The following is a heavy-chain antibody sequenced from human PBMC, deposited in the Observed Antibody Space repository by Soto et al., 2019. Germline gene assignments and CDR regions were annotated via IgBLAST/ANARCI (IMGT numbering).Heavy chain of an antibody. J-gene: IGHJ3*02. CDR1: GFTFSIYG. V-gene: IGHV3-23*01. CDR3: ANCSGGSCYNAFDM. D-gene: IGHD2-15*01. Sequence: EVQLLDSGGGLVQPGGSLRLSCAASGFTFSIYGMSWVRQAPGKGLEWVSGINAGGDSTYFADSVKGRFTISRDNSKNTVYLQMISLTADDTALYYCANCSGGSCYNAFDMWGQGTIVTVSS. CDR2: INAGGDST.